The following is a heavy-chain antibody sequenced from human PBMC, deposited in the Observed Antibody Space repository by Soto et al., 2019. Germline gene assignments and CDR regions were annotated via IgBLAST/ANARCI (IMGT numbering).Heavy chain of an antibody. V-gene: IGHV1-3*01. Sequence: ASVKVSCKASGYTFTSYAMHWVRQAPGQRLEWMGWINAGNGNTKYSQKFQGRVTITRDTSASTAYMELSSLRSEDTAVYYCARGYCSGGSCDIDYYYYYYMDVWGKGTTVTVS. CDR2: INAGNGNT. D-gene: IGHD2-15*01. J-gene: IGHJ6*03. CDR1: GYTFTSYA. CDR3: ARGYCSGGSCDIDYYYYYYMDV.